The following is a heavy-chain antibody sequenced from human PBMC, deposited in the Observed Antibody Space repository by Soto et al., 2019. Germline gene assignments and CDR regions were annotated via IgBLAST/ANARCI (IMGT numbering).Heavy chain of an antibody. CDR3: AKYSELPYEAYLQQ. CDR2: ISSNGGRT. Sequence: PAGSLRLSCAAPGFTFSVYAMSWVRQAPGKGLEWVSAISSNGGRTFYADSLRGRFTISRDNSKSALYLQMNNLRAEDTAIYYCAKYSELPYEAYLQQWGQGTLVTVSS. J-gene: IGHJ1*01. D-gene: IGHD1-7*01. CDR1: GFTFSVYA. V-gene: IGHV3-23*01.